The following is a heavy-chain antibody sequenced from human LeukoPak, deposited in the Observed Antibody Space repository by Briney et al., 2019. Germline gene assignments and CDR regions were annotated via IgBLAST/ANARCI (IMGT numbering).Heavy chain of an antibody. J-gene: IGHJ4*02. CDR2: INHSGST. CDR1: GYSISSGYY. Sequence: SETLSLTCAVSGYSISSGYYWGWIRPPPGKGLEWIGSINHSGSTYYNPSLKSRVTISIDTCTNQFSLNLSSVTAADTAVYYCSRGGNFAFWGQGTLVTVSS. CDR3: SRGGNFAF. V-gene: IGHV4-38-2*01.